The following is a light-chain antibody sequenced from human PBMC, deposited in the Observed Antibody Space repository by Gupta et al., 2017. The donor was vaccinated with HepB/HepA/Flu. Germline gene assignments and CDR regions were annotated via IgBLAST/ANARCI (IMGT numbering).Light chain of an antibody. CDR2: DAS. J-gene: IGKJ5*01. Sequence: IVLTQSPGTLSLSPGERVTLSCRASQTVGRDYLAWFQHKPGQSPRLLIYDASSRATGIPDRFSGSGSGTDFTLTISRLEPEDFTVYYCHQYAYSPLTFGQGTRLDIK. CDR3: HQYAYSPLT. CDR1: QTVGRDY. V-gene: IGKV3-20*01.